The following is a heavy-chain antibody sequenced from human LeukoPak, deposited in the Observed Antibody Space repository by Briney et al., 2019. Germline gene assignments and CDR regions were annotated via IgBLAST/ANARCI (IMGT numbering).Heavy chain of an antibody. D-gene: IGHD1-26*01. CDR1: GGTFSSYA. Sequence: SVKVSCKASGGTFSSYANSWVRQAPGQGLEWMGGIIPIFGTANYAQKFQGRVTITADESTSTAYMELSSLRSEDTAVYYCARGSISPNWFDPWGQGTLVTVSS. CDR2: IIPIFGTA. CDR3: ARGSISPNWFDP. V-gene: IGHV1-69*13. J-gene: IGHJ5*02.